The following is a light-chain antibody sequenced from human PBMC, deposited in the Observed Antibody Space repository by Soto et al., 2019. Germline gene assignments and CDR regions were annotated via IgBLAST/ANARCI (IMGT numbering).Light chain of an antibody. V-gene: IGKV3-15*01. CDR3: QQHNNWPRT. Sequence: EIVMTPSPATLSVSPGERATLSCRASQSVSNNLAWYQQKPGQAPRLLIYGASTRATGIPARFSGSGSGTEFTLTISSLQSEDFAVYYCQQHNNWPRTFGQGTKVDIK. CDR2: GAS. J-gene: IGKJ1*01. CDR1: QSVSNN.